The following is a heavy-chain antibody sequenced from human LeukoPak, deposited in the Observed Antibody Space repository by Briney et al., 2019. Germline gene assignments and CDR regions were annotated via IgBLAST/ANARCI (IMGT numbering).Heavy chain of an antibody. J-gene: IGHJ6*03. CDR1: GGSISSYY. CDR3: ARDRSNTYYYYMDV. V-gene: IGHV4-4*07. D-gene: IGHD2-15*01. CDR2: IYTSGST. Sequence: PSETLSLTCTVSGGSISSYYWSWIRQPAGKGLEWIGRIYTSGSTNYNPSLKSRVTISVDTSKNQFSLKLSSVTAADTAVYYCARDRSNTYYYYMDVWGKGTTVTVSS.